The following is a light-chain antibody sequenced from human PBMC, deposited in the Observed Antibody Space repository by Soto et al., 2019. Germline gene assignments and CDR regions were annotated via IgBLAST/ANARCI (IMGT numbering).Light chain of an antibody. CDR3: ATWDDSLSAFYV. CDR2: TNN. CDR1: SSNIGSNY. J-gene: IGLJ1*01. Sequence: QSVVTQPPSASGTPGQRVTISCSGSSSNIGSNYVYWYQQLPGTAPKLLIHTNNQRPSGVPDRFSGSKSGTSASLAISGLRSEDEADYYCATWDDSLSAFYVFGTGTKVTVL. V-gene: IGLV1-47*02.